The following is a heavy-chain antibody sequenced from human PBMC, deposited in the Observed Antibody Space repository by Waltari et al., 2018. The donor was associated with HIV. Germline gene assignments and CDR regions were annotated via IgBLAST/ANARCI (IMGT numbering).Heavy chain of an antibody. CDR1: GYTFTGYY. D-gene: IGHD3-10*01. V-gene: IGHV1-2*02. J-gene: IGHJ4*02. CDR2: INPNSGDT. Sequence: QVQLVQSGAEVKSPGDSVKVSCKASGYTFTGYYIHWVRQAPGQGLEWTGWINPNSGDTNYEHKFQCRVIMTRDTSINTVYMELSRLTSDDTAVYYCTRVGFGSGTYYFPGGYWGQGTLVTVSS. CDR3: TRVGFGSGTYYFPGGY.